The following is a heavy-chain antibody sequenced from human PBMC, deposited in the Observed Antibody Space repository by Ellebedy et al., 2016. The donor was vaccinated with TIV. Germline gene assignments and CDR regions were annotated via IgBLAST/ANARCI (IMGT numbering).Heavy chain of an antibody. J-gene: IGHJ4*02. CDR3: ASAPNYSSSWPDY. CDR2: IIPIFGTA. Sequence: ASVKVSCKASGGTFSSYAISWVRQAPGQGLEWMGGIIPIFGTANYAQKFQGRVTITADESTSTAYMELSSLRSEDTAVYYCASAPNYSSSWPDYWGQGTLVTVSS. CDR1: GGTFSSYA. V-gene: IGHV1-69*13. D-gene: IGHD6-13*01.